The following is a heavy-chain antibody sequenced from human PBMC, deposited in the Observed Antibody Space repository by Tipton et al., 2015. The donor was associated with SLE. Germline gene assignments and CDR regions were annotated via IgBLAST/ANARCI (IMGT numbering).Heavy chain of an antibody. CDR1: GGSISSYY. CDR2: IYYSGST. Sequence: GLVKPSETLSLTCTVSGGSISSYYWSWIRQPPGKGLEWIGYIYYSGSTNYNPSLKSRVTISVDTSKNQFSLKLSSVTAADTAVYYCARTGGSSWSPNYYGMDVWGQGTTVTVSS. CDR3: ARTGGSSWSPNYYGMDV. V-gene: IGHV4-59*01. D-gene: IGHD6-13*01. J-gene: IGHJ6*02.